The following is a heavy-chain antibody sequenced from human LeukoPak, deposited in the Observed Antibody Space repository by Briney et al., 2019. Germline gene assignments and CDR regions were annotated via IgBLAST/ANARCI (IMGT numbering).Heavy chain of an antibody. V-gene: IGHV4-34*01. Sequence: GALRLSCASSGFTFSTHTLNWIRQPPGKGLEWIGEINHSGSTNYNPSLKSRVTISVDTSKNQFSLKLSSVTAADTALYYCARERDGNFDYWGQGTLVTVSS. J-gene: IGHJ4*02. CDR3: ARERDGNFDY. CDR2: INHSGST. CDR1: GFTFSTHT. D-gene: IGHD4-17*01.